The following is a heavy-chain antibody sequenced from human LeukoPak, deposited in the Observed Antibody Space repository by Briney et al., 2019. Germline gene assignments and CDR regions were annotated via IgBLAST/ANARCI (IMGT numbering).Heavy chain of an antibody. J-gene: IGHJ4*02. D-gene: IGHD3-10*01. CDR2: ISGSGGST. CDR3: AKVPVLLWFGELFFNY. V-gene: IGHV3-23*01. CDR1: GFTFSSYA. Sequence: GGSLRLSCAASGFTFSSYAMSWLRQAPGRGLEWVSAISGSGGSTYSAYSVKGRFTISRDNSKNTLYLQMNRLRAEDTAVDYCAKVPVLLWFGELFFNYWGQGTLVTVSA.